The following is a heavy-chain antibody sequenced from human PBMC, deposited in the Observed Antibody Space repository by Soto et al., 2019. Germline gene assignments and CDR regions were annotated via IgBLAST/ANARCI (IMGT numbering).Heavy chain of an antibody. CDR1: GGTFGHSA. D-gene: IGHD1-1*01. CDR2: IIPIFPPP. V-gene: IGHV1-69*12. J-gene: IGHJ6*02. CDR3: PRDNDRQQHGRNYYYGIDV. Sequence: QVQLVQSGAEVKKPGSSVTVSCKASGGTFGHSAISWVRQAPGQGLEWMGGIIPIFPPPDYAQKLQGRVRITADEPTSTAYMELTSRRSEDPAGYYWPRDNDRQQHGRNYYYGIDVWGQGTTVTVSS.